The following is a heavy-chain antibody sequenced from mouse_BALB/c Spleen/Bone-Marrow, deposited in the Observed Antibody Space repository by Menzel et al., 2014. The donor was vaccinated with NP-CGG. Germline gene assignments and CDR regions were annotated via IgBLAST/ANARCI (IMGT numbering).Heavy chain of an antibody. J-gene: IGHJ2*01. CDR1: GFNVKDTY. D-gene: IGHD2-2*01. V-gene: IGHV14-3*02. Sequence: SGAELVKPGASAKLSCTASGFNVKDTYIHWVKQRPEQGLEWIGRIDPANGNTKYDPKFQGKATITADTSSNTAYLQLSSLTSEDTAVYYCASYVYGYYFDYWGQGTTLTVSS. CDR2: IDPANGNT. CDR3: ASYVYGYYFDY.